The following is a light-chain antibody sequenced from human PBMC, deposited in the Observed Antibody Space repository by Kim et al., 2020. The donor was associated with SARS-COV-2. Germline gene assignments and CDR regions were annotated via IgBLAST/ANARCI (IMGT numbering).Light chain of an antibody. J-gene: IGKJ2*01. CDR2: WAS. CDR3: QQYYSTPYT. CDR1: QSVLHSSNSNNY. Sequence: DIVMTQSPDSLAVSLGERATINCRSSQSVLHSSNSNNYLAWYQQKPGQPPKLLIYWASTRESGVPDRFSGSGSGLDFTLTISSLQAEDVAVYYCQQYYSTPYTFGQGTKLEI. V-gene: IGKV4-1*01.